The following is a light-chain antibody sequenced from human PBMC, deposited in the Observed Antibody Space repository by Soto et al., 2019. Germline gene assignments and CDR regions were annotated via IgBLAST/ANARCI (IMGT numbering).Light chain of an antibody. Sequence: QFRGPLFFSPGKKPTFFARASRGFSRITLPWNQQKPGQAPRLLFHGASTRATGVPDRFSGSGSGTDFTLTISRLEPEDFAVYHCQQYGSLSWTFGQGTKVEIK. CDR2: GAS. V-gene: IGKV3-20*01. J-gene: IGKJ1*01. CDR3: QQYGSLSWT. CDR1: RGFSRIT.